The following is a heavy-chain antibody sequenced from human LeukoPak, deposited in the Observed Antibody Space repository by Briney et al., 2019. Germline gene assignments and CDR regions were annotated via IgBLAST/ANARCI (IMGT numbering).Heavy chain of an antibody. Sequence: GGSLRLSCAASGFTFSSYAMRWVRQAPGEGLEWVAVISYDGSNKYYADSVKGRFTISRDNSKNTLYLQMNSLRAEDTAVYYCARDAQYPDYWGQGTLVTVSS. CDR3: ARDAQYPDY. CDR2: ISYDGSNK. CDR1: GFTFSSYA. V-gene: IGHV3-30-3*01. J-gene: IGHJ4*02. D-gene: IGHD2-2*01.